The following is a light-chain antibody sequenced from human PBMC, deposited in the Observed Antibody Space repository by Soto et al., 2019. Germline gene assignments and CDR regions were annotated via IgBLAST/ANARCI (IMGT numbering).Light chain of an antibody. V-gene: IGLV2-18*02. J-gene: IGLJ1*01. CDR3: SSYTSSSTYV. Sequence: QSVLTQPPSVSGSPGQSVTISCTGASSDVGSYNRVSWYQQFPATAPKLLIYEVSNRPSGFPDRFSWSKSGNTASLTISGLQAEDEADYYCSSYTSSSTYVFGTGTKVTVL. CDR1: SSDVGSYNR. CDR2: EVS.